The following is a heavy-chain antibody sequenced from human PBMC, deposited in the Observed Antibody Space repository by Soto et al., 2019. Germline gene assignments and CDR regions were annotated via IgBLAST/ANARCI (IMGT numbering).Heavy chain of an antibody. CDR1: GGTFSTYG. CDR2: IIPLFGRP. J-gene: IGHJ6*02. Sequence: SVKVSCKASGGTFSTYGVSWVRQAPGQGLEWMGGIIPLFGRPNYAQKFQGRVTIAADKSTSTVYMELSSLRFEDTAVYYCAMGKGLRFTGPSYYEMDVWGQGTTVTVSS. D-gene: IGHD7-27*01. V-gene: IGHV1-69*06. CDR3: AMGKGLRFTGPSYYEMDV.